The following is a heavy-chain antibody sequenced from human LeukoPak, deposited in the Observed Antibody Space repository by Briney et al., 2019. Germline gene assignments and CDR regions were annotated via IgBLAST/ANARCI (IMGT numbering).Heavy chain of an antibody. CDR3: ACIIAAAATPDAFDI. V-gene: IGHV1-8*01. CDR2: MNPNSGNT. CDR1: GYTFTSYD. Sequence: ASVKVSCKASGYTFTSYDINWVRQATGQGLEWMGWMNPNSGNTGYAQKFQGRVTITRNTSISTAYMELSSLRSEDTAVYYCACIIAAAATPDAFDIWGQGTMVTVSS. J-gene: IGHJ3*02. D-gene: IGHD6-13*01.